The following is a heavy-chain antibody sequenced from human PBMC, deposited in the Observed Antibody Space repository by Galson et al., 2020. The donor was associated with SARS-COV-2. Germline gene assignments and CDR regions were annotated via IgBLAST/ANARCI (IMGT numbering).Heavy chain of an antibody. J-gene: IGHJ3*02. CDR3: ARSRAAAGGRVAFDI. D-gene: IGHD6-13*01. V-gene: IGHV3-21*01. Sequence: GESLKISCAASGFIFSSYSMNWVRQTPGKGLEWVSSISTSSNYIYYSDSVKGRFTISRDNAENSLYLQMNSLRAEDTAVYYCARSRAAAGGRVAFDIWGQGTKVTVSS. CDR1: GFIFSSYS. CDR2: ISTSSNYI.